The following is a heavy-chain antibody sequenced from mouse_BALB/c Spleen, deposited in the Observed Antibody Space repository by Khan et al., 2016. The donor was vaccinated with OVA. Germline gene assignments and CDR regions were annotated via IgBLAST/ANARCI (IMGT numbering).Heavy chain of an antibody. D-gene: IGHD2-14*01. J-gene: IGHJ3*01. CDR3: ARVGYGGFAY. CDR2: MFPGDGST. V-gene: IGHV1-85*01. Sequence: QVQLKQSGAELVKPGASVKLSCKASGYTFTSYDINWVRQRPEQGLEWIGWMFPGDGSTKYNENFKGKATLTTDKSSSTAYMQLSRLTSEDSGAYFCARVGYGGFAYWGQGTLVTVSA. CDR1: GYTFTSYD.